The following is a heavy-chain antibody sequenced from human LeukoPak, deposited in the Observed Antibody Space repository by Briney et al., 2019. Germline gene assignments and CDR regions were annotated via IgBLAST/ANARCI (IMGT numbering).Heavy chain of an antibody. V-gene: IGHV3-7*01. J-gene: IGHJ4*02. CDR2: IKEDGSVT. CDR1: GFSFSASW. CDR3: ARDSGYGTYDD. Sequence: PGGSLRLSCAAASGFSFSASWMKWVRQAPGKGLEWVDSIKEDGSVTRYVDSVKGRFTISRDNAKNPLFLQMNGLRAEDTAVYYCARDSGYGTYDDWGQGTLVTVSS. D-gene: IGHD6-25*01.